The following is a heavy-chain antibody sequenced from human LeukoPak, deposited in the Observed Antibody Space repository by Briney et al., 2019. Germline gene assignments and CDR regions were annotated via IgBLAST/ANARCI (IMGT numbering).Heavy chain of an antibody. CDR1: GFTLNNAW. D-gene: IGHD3-22*01. Sequence: GGSLRLSCAASGFTLNNAWMSWVRQAPGKGLEWVSAISGSGGSTYYADSVKGRFTISRDNSKNTLYLQMNSLRAEDTAVYYCAKDGSYYYDSSGYYFFDYWGQGTLVTVSS. CDR3: AKDGSYYYDSSGYYFFDY. CDR2: ISGSGGST. J-gene: IGHJ4*02. V-gene: IGHV3-23*01.